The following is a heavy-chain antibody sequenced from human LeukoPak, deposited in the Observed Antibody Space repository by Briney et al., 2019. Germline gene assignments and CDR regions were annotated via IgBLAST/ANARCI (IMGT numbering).Heavy chain of an antibody. CDR2: ISSSSSTI. D-gene: IGHD3-10*01. Sequence: GGSLRLSCAASGFTFSTYSMNWVRQAPGKGLEWVSYISSSSSTIYYADSVKGRFTISRDNSKNTLYLQTNSLRAEDTAVYYCAKGGEYMMVATYYFDYWGQGTLVTVSS. CDR1: GFTFSTYS. CDR3: AKGGEYMMVATYYFDY. V-gene: IGHV3-48*01. J-gene: IGHJ4*02.